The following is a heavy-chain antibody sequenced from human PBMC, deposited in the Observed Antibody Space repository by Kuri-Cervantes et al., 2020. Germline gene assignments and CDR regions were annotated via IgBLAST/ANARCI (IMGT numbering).Heavy chain of an antibody. D-gene: IGHD3-10*01. CDR1: GFNFTTYA. CDR2: ISFDGNNK. Sequence: GESLKISCAASGFNFTTYAMHWVRQAPGKGLEWVAIISFDGNNKYYADSVKGRFTISRDNFKNTLYLQMNSLRAEDTAVYYCARDEKGWPYYPDPGGAFDFWGQGTMVTVSS. CDR3: ARDEKGWPYYPDPGGAFDF. J-gene: IGHJ3*01. V-gene: IGHV3-30-3*01.